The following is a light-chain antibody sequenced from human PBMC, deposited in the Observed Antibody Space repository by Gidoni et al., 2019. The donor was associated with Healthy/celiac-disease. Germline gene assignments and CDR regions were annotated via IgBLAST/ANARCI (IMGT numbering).Light chain of an antibody. Sequence: VIWLTQTPSLPPASTRDRVTISCRMSHGSRSYFAWYPQKPGKAPELLIYAASTLQRGVPSRFRGTGSGTDFTLTISCLQAEDFATYFCQQYYSFPWTFXXXTKVEIK. CDR1: HGSRSY. J-gene: IGKJ1*01. V-gene: IGKV1D-8*01. CDR2: AAS. CDR3: QQYYSFPWT.